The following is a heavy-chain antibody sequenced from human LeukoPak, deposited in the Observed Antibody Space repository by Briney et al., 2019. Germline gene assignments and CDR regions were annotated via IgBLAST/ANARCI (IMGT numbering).Heavy chain of an antibody. Sequence: GASVKVSCKTSGYSENFYGITWVRQVAGQGLEWMGWISAQHGQTEYAPNSQDRVTMTTDTSTSTAYMELRSLRSDDTAVYYCARTAVAGTGNAFDIWGQGTMVTVSS. D-gene: IGHD6-19*01. J-gene: IGHJ3*02. CDR3: ARTAVAGTGNAFDI. V-gene: IGHV1-18*01. CDR2: ISAQHGQT. CDR1: GYSENFYG.